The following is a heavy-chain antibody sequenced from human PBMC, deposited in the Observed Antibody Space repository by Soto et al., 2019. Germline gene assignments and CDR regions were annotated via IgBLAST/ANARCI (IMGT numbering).Heavy chain of an antibody. J-gene: IGHJ6*02. V-gene: IGHV3-23*01. CDR1: GFTFSSYA. Sequence: PGGSLRLSCAASGFTFSSYAMSWVRQAPGKGLEWVSAISGSGGSTYYADSVKGRFTISRDNSKSTLYLQMNSLRAEDTAVYYCASPAGPQQLVRHYYYGMDVWGQGTTVTVSS. CDR2: ISGSGGST. D-gene: IGHD6-13*01. CDR3: ASPAGPQQLVRHYYYGMDV.